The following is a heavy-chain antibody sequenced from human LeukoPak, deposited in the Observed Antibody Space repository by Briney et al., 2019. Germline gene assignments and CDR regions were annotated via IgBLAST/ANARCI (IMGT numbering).Heavy chain of an antibody. CDR1: GFSFSSYG. CDR2: FLYDGSNK. Sequence: GGSLRLSCAASGFSFSSYGMHWFRRAPGKGLEWVAVFLYDGSNKYYADSVKGRFTISRDNSNNTLYLQMNSLRAEDTAVYYCARGGRVKEEDCYYDSSGSPPDAFDIWGQGTMVTVSS. J-gene: IGHJ3*02. V-gene: IGHV3-33*08. D-gene: IGHD3-22*01. CDR3: ARGGRVKEEDCYYDSSGSPPDAFDI.